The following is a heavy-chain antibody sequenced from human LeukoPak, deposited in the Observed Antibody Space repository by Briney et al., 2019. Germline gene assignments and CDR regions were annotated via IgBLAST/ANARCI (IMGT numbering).Heavy chain of an antibody. Sequence: SQTLSLTCTVSGGSISSGSYYWNWIRQPAGKGLEWIGRIYTSGSTSYNPSLKSRVTISVDTSKNQFSLKLSSVTAADTAVYYCARGAPAGPKFDYWGQGTLVTVSS. D-gene: IGHD6-13*01. V-gene: IGHV4-61*02. CDR3: ARGAPAGPKFDY. CDR1: GGSISSGSYY. CDR2: IYTSGST. J-gene: IGHJ4*02.